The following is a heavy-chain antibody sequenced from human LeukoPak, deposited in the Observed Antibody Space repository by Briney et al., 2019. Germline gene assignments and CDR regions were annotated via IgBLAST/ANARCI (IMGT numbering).Heavy chain of an antibody. D-gene: IGHD2-15*01. V-gene: IGHV3-21*01. CDR1: GFIFGDHS. CDR3: ARAGYCSGGSCWGTNWFDP. Sequence: GRSLRLSCTASGFIFGDHSMSWVRQAPGKGLEWVSSISSSSSYIYYADSVKGRFTISRDNAKNSLYLQMNSLRAEDTAVYYCARAGYCSGGSCWGTNWFDPWGQGTLVTVSS. CDR2: ISSSSSYI. J-gene: IGHJ5*02.